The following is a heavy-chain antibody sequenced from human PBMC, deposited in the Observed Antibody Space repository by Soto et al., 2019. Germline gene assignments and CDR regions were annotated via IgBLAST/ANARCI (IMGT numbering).Heavy chain of an antibody. CDR1: GFTFTGNW. D-gene: IGHD7-27*01. V-gene: IGHV3-74*01. CDR3: ATVGTGGYNWFDP. Sequence: EVQLVESGGGLVQPGGSLRLSCAASGFTFTGNWMHWVRQGPGKGLVWVARINRDGTATTYADSVTGRFTISRDNSKNTLYLQMNSLGAEDTAVYYCATVGTGGYNWFDPWGQGTMVTVSS. J-gene: IGHJ5*02. CDR2: INRDGTAT.